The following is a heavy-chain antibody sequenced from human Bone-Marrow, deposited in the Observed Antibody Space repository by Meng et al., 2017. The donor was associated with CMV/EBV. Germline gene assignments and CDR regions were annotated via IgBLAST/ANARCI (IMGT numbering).Heavy chain of an antibody. CDR3: PRMVGLFAIFGVASDY. Sequence: GGSLKLSCAASGFTFSSYAMHWVRQAPGKGLEWVAVISYDGSNKYYADSVKGRFTISRDNSKNTLYLQMNSLRAEDTAVYYCPRMVGLFAIFGVASDYWGQGTLVTVYS. D-gene: IGHD3-3*01. V-gene: IGHV3-30-3*01. J-gene: IGHJ4*02. CDR2: ISYDGSNK. CDR1: GFTFSSYA.